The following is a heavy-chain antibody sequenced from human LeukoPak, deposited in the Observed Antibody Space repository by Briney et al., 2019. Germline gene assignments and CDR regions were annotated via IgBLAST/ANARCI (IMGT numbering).Heavy chain of an antibody. CDR1: GCTFTGYY. J-gene: IGHJ5*02. Sequence: GSVKVSCKASGCTFTGYYMHWVRQAPGQGLEWMGWINPNSGGTNYAQKFQGRVTMTRDTSISTAYMELSRLRSDDTAVYYCARVGRSSSWYRYWFDPWGQGTLVTVSS. CDR2: INPNSGGT. D-gene: IGHD6-13*01. CDR3: ARVGRSSSWYRYWFDP. V-gene: IGHV1-2*02.